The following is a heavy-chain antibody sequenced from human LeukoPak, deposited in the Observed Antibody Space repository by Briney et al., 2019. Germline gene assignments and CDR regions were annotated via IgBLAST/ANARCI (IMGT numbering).Heavy chain of an antibody. V-gene: IGHV4-59*01. CDR2: IYYTGTT. J-gene: IGHJ6*03. CDR1: GVSISSYY. Sequence: SETLSLTCTVSGVSISSYYWSWIRQPPGKGLEWIGYIYYTGTTNYNPSLNSRVTISVDTSKNQFSLKLSSVTAADTAVYYCARDRYGTKYYYYYYYMDVWGKGTTVTVSS. CDR3: ARDRYGTKYYYYYYYMDV. D-gene: IGHD1-7*01.